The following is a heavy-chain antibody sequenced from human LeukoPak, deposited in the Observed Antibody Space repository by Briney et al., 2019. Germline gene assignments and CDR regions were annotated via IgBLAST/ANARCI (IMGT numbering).Heavy chain of an antibody. Sequence: ASVKVSCKASGNTFTGYYMHWVRQAPGQGLEWMGRIIPILGIANYAQKFQGRVTITADKSTSTAYMELSSLRSEDTAVYYCARRLADWGQGTLVTVSS. CDR3: ARRLAD. J-gene: IGHJ4*02. CDR2: IIPILGIA. V-gene: IGHV1-69*02. D-gene: IGHD3-22*01. CDR1: GNTFTGYY.